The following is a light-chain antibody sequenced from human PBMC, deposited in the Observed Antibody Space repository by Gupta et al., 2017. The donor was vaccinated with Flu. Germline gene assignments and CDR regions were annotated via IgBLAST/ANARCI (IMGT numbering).Light chain of an antibody. CDR1: QSVSTK. Sequence: ERVILSCRASQSVSTKVAWYQQKPGQAPRLLIYDASTGATGIPARFTGSGSGTEFTLLISSLQSEDFALYYCQQYYDWPPLTFGGGTKVDVK. CDR3: QQYYDWPPLT. CDR2: DAS. V-gene: IGKV3-15*01. J-gene: IGKJ4*01.